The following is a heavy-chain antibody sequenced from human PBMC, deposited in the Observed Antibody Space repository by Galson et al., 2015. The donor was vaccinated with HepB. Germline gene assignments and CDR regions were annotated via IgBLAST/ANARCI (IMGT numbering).Heavy chain of an antibody. D-gene: IGHD3-22*01. V-gene: IGHV3-7*01. CDR1: GFTFSSYW. J-gene: IGHJ4*02. CDR2: IKQDGSEQ. Sequence: SLRLSCAVSGFTFSSYWMSWVRQAPGKGLEWVANIKQDGSEQYYVDSVKGRFTISRDDAKISLFLQMNSLRAEDTAVYYCARTKTDYDSSGYEPFDYWGQGTLVTVSS. CDR3: ARTKTDYDSSGYEPFDY.